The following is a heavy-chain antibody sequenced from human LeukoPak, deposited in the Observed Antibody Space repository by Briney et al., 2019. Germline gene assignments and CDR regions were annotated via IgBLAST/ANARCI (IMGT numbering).Heavy chain of an antibody. V-gene: IGHV3-11*01. D-gene: IGHD4-23*01. CDR1: GFTFSDYY. J-gene: IGHJ4*02. CDR2: ISSSGSTI. CDR3: ARRGMTTVAPFDY. Sequence: PGGSLRLSCAASGFTFSDYYMSWIRQAPGKGLEWVSYISSSGSTIYYADSVRGRFTISRDNAKNSLYLQMNSLRAEDTAVYYCARRGMTTVAPFDYWAQGTLVTVSS.